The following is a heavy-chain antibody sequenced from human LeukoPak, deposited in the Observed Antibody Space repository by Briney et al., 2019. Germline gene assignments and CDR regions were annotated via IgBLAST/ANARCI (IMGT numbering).Heavy chain of an antibody. Sequence: ASETLSFTCTISDDSIYDYYWSWLRQPPGQGLEWIGYIYYSGSTNYNPSLKSRVTISVDTSKNQFSLMLGSVTAADTAVYFCARPFYYDSYGYSDYWGQGTLVTVSS. J-gene: IGHJ4*02. CDR2: IYYSGST. CDR1: DDSIYDYY. D-gene: IGHD3-22*01. CDR3: ARPFYYDSYGYSDY. V-gene: IGHV4-59*12.